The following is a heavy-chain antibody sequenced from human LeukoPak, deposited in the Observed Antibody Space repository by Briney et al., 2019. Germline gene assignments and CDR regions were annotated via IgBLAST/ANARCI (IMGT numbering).Heavy chain of an antibody. V-gene: IGHV3-23*01. CDR3: AKVYWFGGYMDV. Sequence: GSLRLSCAASGFTFSSYAMSWGRQAPGKGLEWVSAISGSGGSTYYADSVKGRFTISRDNSKNPLYLQMNSLRAEDTAVYYCAKVYWFGGYMDVWGKGTTVAVSS. D-gene: IGHD3-10*01. CDR1: GFTFSSYA. J-gene: IGHJ6*03. CDR2: ISGSGGST.